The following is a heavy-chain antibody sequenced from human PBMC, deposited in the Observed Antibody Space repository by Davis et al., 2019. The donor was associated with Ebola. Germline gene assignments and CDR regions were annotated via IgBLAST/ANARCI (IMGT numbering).Heavy chain of an antibody. Sequence: GESLKISCAASGFNFNTYSMNWVRQAPGKGLEWVLSISSSDTYIHYADSVKGRFTISRDNAKSSLYLQLNSLTAEDTAVYYCARGQLMDYGDYLDYWGQGTLVTVSS. CDR1: GFNFNTYS. V-gene: IGHV3-21*01. CDR2: ISSSDTYI. CDR3: ARGQLMDYGDYLDY. J-gene: IGHJ4*02. D-gene: IGHD4-17*01.